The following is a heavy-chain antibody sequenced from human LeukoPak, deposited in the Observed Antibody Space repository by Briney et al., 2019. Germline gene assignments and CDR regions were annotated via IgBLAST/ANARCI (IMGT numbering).Heavy chain of an antibody. V-gene: IGHV4-39*07. J-gene: IGHJ4*02. CDR3: AREEVTSGADIDY. CDR1: GGSISSTIYY. CDR2: IYYRGST. D-gene: IGHD6-13*01. Sequence: SETLSLTCTVSGGSISSTIYYWGWIRQPPGKGLEWIGSIYYRGSTYYNPSLKSRVAISVDTSKNQFSLKLNSVTAADTAVYYCAREEVTSGADIDYWGQGTLVTVSS.